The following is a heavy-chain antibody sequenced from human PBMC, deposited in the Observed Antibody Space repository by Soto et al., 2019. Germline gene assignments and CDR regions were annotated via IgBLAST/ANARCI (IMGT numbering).Heavy chain of an antibody. J-gene: IGHJ4*02. Sequence: QVQLVESGGDLVKPGGSLRLSCAASGFPFSYYYMSWIRQAPGKGLEWVSSISSSSSDTNYAQSVKGRFTISRDNAKNSLHLQMNSLRAEDTAVYYCARRRPTGYYNYWGQGTLVTVSA. CDR3: ARRRPTGYYNY. CDR1: GFPFSYYY. CDR2: ISSSSSDT. D-gene: IGHD3-9*01. V-gene: IGHV3-11*05.